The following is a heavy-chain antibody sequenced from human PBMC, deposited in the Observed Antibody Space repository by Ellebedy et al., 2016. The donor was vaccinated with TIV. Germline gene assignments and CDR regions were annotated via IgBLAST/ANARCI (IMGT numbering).Heavy chain of an antibody. CDR1: GGSISSGGYS. D-gene: IGHD6-13*01. J-gene: IGHJ3*01. CDR2: IYHSGST. Sequence: MPSETLSLTCAVSGGSISSGGYSWSWIRQPQGKGLEWIGYIYHSGSTYYTPSRKTRVTISVERSKNQFSLRLNSVTAADTAVYFCARVVWQQPVSYAFDVWGQGTMVTVSS. V-gene: IGHV4-30-2*02. CDR3: ARVVWQQPVSYAFDV.